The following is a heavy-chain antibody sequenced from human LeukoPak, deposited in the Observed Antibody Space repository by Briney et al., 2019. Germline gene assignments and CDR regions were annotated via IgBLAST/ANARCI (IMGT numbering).Heavy chain of an antibody. V-gene: IGHV3-33*01. CDR2: IWYDGSNK. CDR1: GFTFSSYG. CDR3: ARDQGMVRRAGYAFDI. Sequence: QPGRSLKLSCAASGFTFSSYGVHWVRQAPGKGLEWVAFIWYDGSNKYYADSVKGRFTISRDNSKNTLYLQMNSLRAEDTAVYYCARDQGMVRRAGYAFDIWGQGTMVTVSS. J-gene: IGHJ3*02. D-gene: IGHD3-10*01.